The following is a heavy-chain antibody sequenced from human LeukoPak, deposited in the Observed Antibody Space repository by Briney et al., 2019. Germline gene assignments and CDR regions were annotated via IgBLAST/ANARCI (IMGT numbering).Heavy chain of an antibody. Sequence: GGSLRLSCAASGFTFSSYEMNWVRQAPGKGLEWVSYISSSGSTIYYADSVKGRFTISRDNAKNSLYLQMHSLRAEDTAVYYCARPQRITMMDMDVWGKGTTVTVSS. CDR2: ISSSGSTI. CDR1: GFTFSSYE. J-gene: IGHJ6*03. V-gene: IGHV3-48*03. CDR3: ARPQRITMMDMDV. D-gene: IGHD3-22*01.